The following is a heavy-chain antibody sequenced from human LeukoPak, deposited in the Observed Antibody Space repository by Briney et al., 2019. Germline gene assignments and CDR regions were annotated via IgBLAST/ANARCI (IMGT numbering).Heavy chain of an antibody. D-gene: IGHD4-17*01. J-gene: IGHJ4*02. V-gene: IGHV1-18*01. CDR1: GYTFTSYG. CDR3: ARIDDYGDYPFDY. CDR2: ISAYNGNT. Sequence: ASVKVSCKASGYTFTSYGISWVRQAPGQGLEWMGWISAYNGNTNYAQKLQGRVTMTTDTSTSTAYTELRSLRSDDTAVYYCARIDDYGDYPFDYWGQGTLVTVSS.